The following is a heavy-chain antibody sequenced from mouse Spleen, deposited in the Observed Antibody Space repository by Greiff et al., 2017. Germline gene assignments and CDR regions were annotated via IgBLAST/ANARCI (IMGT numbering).Heavy chain of an antibody. CDR1: GFSLTSYG. V-gene: IGHV2-2*01. D-gene: IGHD1-1*01. J-gene: IGHJ4*01. CDR3: ARITTVVATDAMDY. Sequence: VKLVESGPGLVQPSQSLSITCTVSGFSLTSYGVHWVRQSPGKGLEWLGVIWSGGSTDYNAAFISRLSISKDNSKSQVFFKMNSLQADDTAIYYCARITTVVATDAMDYWGQGTSVTVSS. CDR2: IWSGGST.